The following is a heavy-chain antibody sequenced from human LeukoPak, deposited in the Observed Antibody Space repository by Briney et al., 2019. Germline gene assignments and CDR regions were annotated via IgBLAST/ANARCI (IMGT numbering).Heavy chain of an antibody. Sequence: SETLSLTCSVSGASLSSYYWDWLRQSPGQGLEWIGYISDTGKTDSNPSLKSRVTISLDTSKKEFSLRLRSVTAADPAVYYCATGYYEPFATWGPGIVVAASS. CDR3: ATGYYEPFAT. CDR2: ISDTGKT. J-gene: IGHJ5*02. CDR1: GASLSSYY. V-gene: IGHV4-59*01. D-gene: IGHD2/OR15-2a*01.